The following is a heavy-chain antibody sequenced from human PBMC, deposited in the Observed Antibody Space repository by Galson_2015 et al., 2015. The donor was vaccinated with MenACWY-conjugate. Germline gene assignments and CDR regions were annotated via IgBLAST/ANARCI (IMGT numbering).Heavy chain of an antibody. J-gene: IGHJ3*02. V-gene: IGHV3-23*01. CDR2: ISGSGGTT. CDR3: EYATRHAFDI. D-gene: IGHD2-8*01. Sequence: SLRLSCAASGFTFSSYAMSWVRQAPGKGLEWVSIISGSGGTTYYADSVKGRFTISRDNSKDTLYLQMNSLRAEDTAVYYCEYATRHAFDIWGQGTMVTVSS. CDR1: GFTFSSYA.